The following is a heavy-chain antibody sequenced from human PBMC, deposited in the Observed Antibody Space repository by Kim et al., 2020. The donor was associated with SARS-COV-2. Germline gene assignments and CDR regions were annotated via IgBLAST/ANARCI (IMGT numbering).Heavy chain of an antibody. CDR2: INPSGGST. D-gene: IGHD6-13*01. Sequence: ASVKVSCKASGYTFTGYYMHWVRQAPGQGFEWIGIINPSGGSTSYAQNFQGRVTMTRDASTSTVYMELSSLTSDDTAVYYCARDPAAAVFQQDYYYYYGMDVWGQGTTVTVSS. V-gene: IGHV1-46*01. CDR1: GYTFTGYY. J-gene: IGHJ6*02. CDR3: ARDPAAAVFQQDYYYYYGMDV.